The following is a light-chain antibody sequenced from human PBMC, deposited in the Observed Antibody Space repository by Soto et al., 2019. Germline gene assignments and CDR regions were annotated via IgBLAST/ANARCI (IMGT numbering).Light chain of an antibody. J-gene: IGKJ4*01. Sequence: EIVLTQSPATLSLSPGERATLSCRASQSISSSLAWYQQKPGQAPRLLIYDASNRATGIPARFSGSGSGTDFTLTISSPEPEDFAVYYCQQRSIWPLTFGGGTKVEIK. CDR3: QQRSIWPLT. CDR2: DAS. V-gene: IGKV3-11*01. CDR1: QSISSS.